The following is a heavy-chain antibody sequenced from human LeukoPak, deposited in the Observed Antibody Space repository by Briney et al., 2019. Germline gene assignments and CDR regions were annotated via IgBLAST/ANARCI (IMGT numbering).Heavy chain of an antibody. D-gene: IGHD1-1*01. Sequence: SETLSLTCTVSGGSISSYYWSWIRQPAGKGLEWIGRIYTSGSTNYNPSLKSRVTMSVDTSKNQFSLKLSSVTAADTAVYYWAGGTGPTYYYYMDVWGKGTTGTVSS. V-gene: IGHV4-4*07. CDR3: AGGTGPTYYYYMDV. J-gene: IGHJ6*03. CDR1: GGSISSYY. CDR2: IYTSGST.